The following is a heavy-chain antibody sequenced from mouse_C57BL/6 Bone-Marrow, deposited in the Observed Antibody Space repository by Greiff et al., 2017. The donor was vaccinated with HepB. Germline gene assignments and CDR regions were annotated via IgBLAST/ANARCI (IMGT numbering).Heavy chain of an antibody. CDR2: INPSNGGT. D-gene: IGHD2-13*01. J-gene: IGHJ1*03. V-gene: IGHV1-53*01. Sequence: QVQLQQPGSELVKPGASVKLSCKASGYTFTSYWLHWVTPRPGQGLEWIGNINPSNGGTNYNEKFKSKATLTVDKSSSTAYMQLSSLTSEYSAVYYCERRESGDYGWYFDDWGTGTTVTVSS. CDR1: GYTFTSYW. CDR3: ERRESGDYGWYFDD.